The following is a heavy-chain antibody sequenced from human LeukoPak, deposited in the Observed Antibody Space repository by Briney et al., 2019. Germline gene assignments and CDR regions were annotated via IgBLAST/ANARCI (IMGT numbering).Heavy chain of an antibody. D-gene: IGHD2-2*01. CDR3: AKDQYCTSTSCYVGY. CDR2: ISGSGDST. J-gene: IGHJ4*02. V-gene: IGHV3-23*01. CDR1: GFTFSSYW. Sequence: GGSLRLSCAASGFTFSSYWMSWVRQAPGKGLEWVSDISGSGDSTYDADSVKGRLTISRDNSKNTLYLQMNSLRAEDTAVYYCAKDQYCTSTSCYVGYWGQGTLVTVSS.